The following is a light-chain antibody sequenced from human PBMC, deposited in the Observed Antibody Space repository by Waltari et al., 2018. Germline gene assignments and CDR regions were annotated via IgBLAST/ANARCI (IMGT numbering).Light chain of an antibody. CDR2: DVT. CDR3: SSRTTSITWV. J-gene: IGLJ3*02. Sequence: QPALTQPASVSGSPGQSITISCSGSSTDFGANKYVPWYQQHPGRAPKVVIYDVTKRPSGSSDRFAGSKSDSAASLTISGLQPEDEADYYCSSRTTSITWVFGGGTKLTVL. CDR1: STDFGANKY. V-gene: IGLV2-14*03.